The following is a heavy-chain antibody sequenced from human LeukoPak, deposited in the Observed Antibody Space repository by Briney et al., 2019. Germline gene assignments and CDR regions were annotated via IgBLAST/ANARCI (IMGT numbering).Heavy chain of an antibody. CDR1: GGTFSSYA. CDR2: IIPIFGTA. CDR3: ARASFHLQSNVLRFLEWSHFDV. V-gene: IGHV1-69*05. D-gene: IGHD3-3*01. Sequence: VASVKVSCKASGGTFSSYAISWVRQAPGQGLEWMGRIIPIFGTANYAQKFQGRVTITTDESTSTAYMELSSLRSEDTAVYYCARASFHLQSNVLRFLEWSHFDVWGKGTTVTVSS. J-gene: IGHJ6*04.